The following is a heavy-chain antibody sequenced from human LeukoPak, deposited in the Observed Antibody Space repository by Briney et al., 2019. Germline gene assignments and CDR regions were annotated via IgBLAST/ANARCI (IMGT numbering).Heavy chain of an antibody. V-gene: IGHV3-74*01. CDR1: GSYW. D-gene: IGHD2/OR15-2a*01. CDR2: INSDGSWT. Sequence: GFLRLSCAASGSYWMHWVRQAPGKGLVWVSHINSDGSWTSYADSVKGRFTISKDNAKNTVYLQMNNLRAEDTAVYYCVSLYETYWGRGTLVTVSS. J-gene: IGHJ4*02. CDR3: VSLYETY.